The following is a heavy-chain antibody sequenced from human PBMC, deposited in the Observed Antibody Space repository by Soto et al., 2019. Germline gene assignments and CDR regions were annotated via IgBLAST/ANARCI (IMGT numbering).Heavy chain of an antibody. D-gene: IGHD3-3*01. CDR3: ARGPYYDFWSGYYPYYYYYMDV. J-gene: IGHJ6*03. CDR1: GCALTSYD. V-gene: IGHV1-8*01. CDR2: MNPNSGNT. Sequence: GASVKVTCKASGCALTSYDINWVRQATGQGLEWMGWMNPNSGNTGYAQKFQGRVTMTRNTSISTAYMELSSLRSEDTAVYYCARGPYYDFWSGYYPYYYYYMDVWGKGTTVTVSS.